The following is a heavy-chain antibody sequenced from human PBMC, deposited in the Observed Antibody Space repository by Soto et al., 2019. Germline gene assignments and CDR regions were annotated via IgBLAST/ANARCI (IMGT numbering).Heavy chain of an antibody. D-gene: IGHD1-1*01. V-gene: IGHV1-69*01. J-gene: IGHJ6*02. CDR1: GGTFSSYA. Sequence: QVQLVQSGAEVKKPGSSVKVSCKASGGTFSSYAISWVRQAPGQGLEWMGGIIPIFGTANYAQKFQGRVTITADESTRKAFMELSSLRFEDKAMYYCAIWSGGRYLWNDGWGDGMDVWGQGITVTVSS. CDR3: AIWSGGRYLWNDGWGDGMDV. CDR2: IIPIFGTA.